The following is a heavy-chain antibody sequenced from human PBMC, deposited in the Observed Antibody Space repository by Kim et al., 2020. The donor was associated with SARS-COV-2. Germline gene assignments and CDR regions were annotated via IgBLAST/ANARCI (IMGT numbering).Heavy chain of an antibody. V-gene: IGHV4-34*01. CDR1: GGSFSGYY. CDR3: ARGLGSPKMNAFDI. J-gene: IGHJ3*02. Sequence: SETLSLTCAVYGGSFSGYYWSWIRQPPGKGLEWIGEINHSGSTNYNPSLKSRVTISVDTSKNQFSLKLSSVTAADTAVYYCARGLGSPKMNAFDIWGQGTMVTVSS. D-gene: IGHD2-15*01. CDR2: INHSGST.